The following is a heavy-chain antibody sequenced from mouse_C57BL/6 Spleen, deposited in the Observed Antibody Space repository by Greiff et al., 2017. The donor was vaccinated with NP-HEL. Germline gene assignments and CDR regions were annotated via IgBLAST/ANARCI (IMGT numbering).Heavy chain of an antibody. V-gene: IGHV1-64*01. CDR1: GYTFTSYW. CDR2: IHPNSGST. CDR3: ATDYGNYGFDY. Sequence: VQLQQPGAELVKPGASVKLSCKASGYTFTSYWMHWVKQRPGQGLEWIGMIHPNSGSTNYNEKFKSKATLTVDKSSSTAYMQLSSLTSEDSAVYYCATDYGNYGFDYWGQGTTLTVSS. D-gene: IGHD2-1*01. J-gene: IGHJ2*01.